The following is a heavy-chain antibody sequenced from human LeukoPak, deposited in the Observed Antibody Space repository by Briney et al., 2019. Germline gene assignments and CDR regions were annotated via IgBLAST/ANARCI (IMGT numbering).Heavy chain of an antibody. CDR1: GYIFSQNG. CDR3: ARHFYGSGTYYHFDY. V-gene: IGHV1-18*01. Sequence: ASVKVSCKTSGYIFSQNGISWERQAPGLWPEWMGWISPYNDNTNYAQKLQGRATLTTDTSTSTAYMELRSLRSDDTAVYYCARHFYGSGTYYHFDYWGQGTLVTVSS. J-gene: IGHJ4*02. D-gene: IGHD3-10*01. CDR2: ISPYNDNT.